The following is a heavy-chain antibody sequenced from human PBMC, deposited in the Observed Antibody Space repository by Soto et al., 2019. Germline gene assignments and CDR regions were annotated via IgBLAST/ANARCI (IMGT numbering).Heavy chain of an antibody. V-gene: IGHV3-23*01. Sequence: PGGSLRLSCAASGVTFSSYAMSWVRQAPGKGLEWVSAISGSGGSTYYADSVKGRFTISRDNSKNTLYLQMNSLRAEDTAVYYCAKDLGRWYGSGSYYNSYGSPFDYWGQGTLVTVSS. CDR1: GVTFSSYA. CDR2: ISGSGGST. J-gene: IGHJ4*02. D-gene: IGHD3-10*01. CDR3: AKDLGRWYGSGSYYNSYGSPFDY.